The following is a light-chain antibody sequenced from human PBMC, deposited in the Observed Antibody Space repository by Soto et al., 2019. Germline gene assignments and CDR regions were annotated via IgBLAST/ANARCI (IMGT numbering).Light chain of an antibody. CDR3: QQYSNWPIT. J-gene: IGKJ3*01. CDR1: QSVSSN. CDR2: GAP. V-gene: IGKV3-15*01. Sequence: EIVMTQSPATLSVSPGERATPSCRASQSVSSNLAWYQQKPGQAPRLLIYGAPTRATVIPARFSGSGSGTEFTLTISSLQSEDFAVYYCQQYSNWPITFGPGTKVDIK.